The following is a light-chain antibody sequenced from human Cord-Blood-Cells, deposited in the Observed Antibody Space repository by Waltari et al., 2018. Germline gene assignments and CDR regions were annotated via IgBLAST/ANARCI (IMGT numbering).Light chain of an antibody. CDR1: SRELGSYKL. J-gene: IGLJ3*02. V-gene: IGLV2-23*01. CDR2: EAS. CDR3: CSYAGSSTWV. Sequence: QSALTQPASVSGSPGQSIPLSCPGTSRELGSYKLVPSYQQHPGKAPKLMIDEASKRPSGVSNRFSGSKSGNTASLTISGLQAEDEADYYCCSYAGSSTWVFVGGTKLTVL.